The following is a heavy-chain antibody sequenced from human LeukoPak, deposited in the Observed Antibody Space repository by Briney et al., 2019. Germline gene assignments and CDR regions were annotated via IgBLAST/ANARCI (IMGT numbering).Heavy chain of an antibody. V-gene: IGHV3-23*01. D-gene: IGHD6-6*01. CDR2: ISGSGGST. Sequence: GGSLRLSCAASGFTFSSYAMSWVRQAPGKGLEWVSAISGSGGSTYYADSVKGRFTISRDNSKNTLYLQMNSLRAEDTAVYYCAKEFRTSIAARRVRGAFDIWGQGTMVTVSS. CDR1: GFTFSSYA. J-gene: IGHJ3*02. CDR3: AKEFRTSIAARRVRGAFDI.